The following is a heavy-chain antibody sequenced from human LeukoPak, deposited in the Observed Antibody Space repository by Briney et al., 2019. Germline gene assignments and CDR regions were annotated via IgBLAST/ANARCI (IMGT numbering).Heavy chain of an antibody. V-gene: IGHV4-34*01. J-gene: IGHJ4*02. Sequence: ASETLSLTCNVSGYSISSGYYWSWIRQPPGKGLEWIGEINHSGSTNYNPSLKSRVTISVDTSKNQFSLKLSSVTAADTAVYYCARKPFYDYVWGSYRYPRPQIFDYWGQGTLVTVSS. CDR1: GYSISSGYY. CDR2: INHSGST. CDR3: ARKPFYDYVWGSYRYPRPQIFDY. D-gene: IGHD3-16*02.